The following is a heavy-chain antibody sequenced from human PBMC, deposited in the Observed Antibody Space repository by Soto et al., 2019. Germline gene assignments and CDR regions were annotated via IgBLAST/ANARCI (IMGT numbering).Heavy chain of an antibody. Sequence: EVQLLESGGGLVQPGGSLRLSCAASGFTFSSSAMSWVRQAPGKGLEWVSAISGSGGSTYYADSVKGRFTISRDNSKNTLYLQMNSLRAEDTAVYYCAKDRICSSTSCYVDYWGQGTLVTVSS. CDR3: AKDRICSSTSCYVDY. D-gene: IGHD2-2*01. CDR1: GFTFSSSA. V-gene: IGHV3-23*01. CDR2: ISGSGGST. J-gene: IGHJ4*02.